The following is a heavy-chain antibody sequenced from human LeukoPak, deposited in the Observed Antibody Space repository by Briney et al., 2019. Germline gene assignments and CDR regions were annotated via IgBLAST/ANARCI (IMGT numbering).Heavy chain of an antibody. Sequence: PSETLSLTCTVSGGSISSGSYYWSWIRQPAGKGLEWIGRIYTSGSTNYNPSLKSRVTISVDTSKNQFSLKLSSVTAADTAVYYCARGDISSWLFDYWGQGTLVTVSS. V-gene: IGHV4-61*02. CDR1: GGSISSGSYY. J-gene: IGHJ4*02. D-gene: IGHD6-13*01. CDR2: IYTSGST. CDR3: ARGDISSWLFDY.